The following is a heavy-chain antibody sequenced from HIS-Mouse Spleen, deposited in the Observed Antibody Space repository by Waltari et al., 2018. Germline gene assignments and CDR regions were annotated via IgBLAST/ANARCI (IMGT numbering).Heavy chain of an antibody. V-gene: IGHV3-33*06. D-gene: IGHD2-8*01. Sequence: QVQLVESGVGVVQPGRSLRLSCAASGFTFSSSGMHWVRQAPGKGLEWVAVIWYDGSNKYYADSVKGRFTISRDNSKNTLYLQMNSLRAEDTAVYYCAKGGLMVYAIGDYWGQGTLVTVSS. CDR1: GFTFSSSG. CDR3: AKGGLMVYAIGDY. J-gene: IGHJ4*02. CDR2: IWYDGSNK.